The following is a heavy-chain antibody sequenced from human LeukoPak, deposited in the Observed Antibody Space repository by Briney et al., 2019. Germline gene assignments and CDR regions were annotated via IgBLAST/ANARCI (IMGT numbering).Heavy chain of an antibody. J-gene: IGHJ4*02. CDR1: GGSISSGSYY. CDR3: ARDQGSGWYSY. CDR2: ISTSGST. D-gene: IGHD6-19*01. V-gene: IGHV4-61*02. Sequence: KPSQTLSLTCTVSGGSISSGSYYWNWIRQPAGKGLEWIGRISTSGSTNYNPSLTSRVTISVDTSKNQFSLKLSSVTAADTAVYYCARDQGSGWYSYWGQGTLVTVSS.